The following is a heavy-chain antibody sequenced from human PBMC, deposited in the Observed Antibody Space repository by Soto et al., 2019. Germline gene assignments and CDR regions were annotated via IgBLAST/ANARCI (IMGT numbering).Heavy chain of an antibody. Sequence: WETLSLTCPVSGGSISSYYWSWIRQPPGKGLEWIGHMYYSGSNNNNPSLKSRAIISVDTSKNQFSLKVTSVTAADTAGFYCKRGGDADKNAHWGRGTSVTVSS. CDR2: MYYSGSN. D-gene: IGHD2-21*01. V-gene: IGHV4-59*01. CDR1: GGSISSYY. J-gene: IGHJ4*02. CDR3: KRGGDADKNAH.